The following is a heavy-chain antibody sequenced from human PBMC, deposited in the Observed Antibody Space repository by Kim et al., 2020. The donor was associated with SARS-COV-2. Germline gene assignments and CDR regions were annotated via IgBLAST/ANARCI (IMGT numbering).Heavy chain of an antibody. V-gene: IGHV3-30*18. CDR2: TSYDERSK. CDR3: AKESDAFDI. J-gene: IGHJ3*02. Sequence: GGSLRLSCVASGFNFSSYVMHWVRQAPGKGLEWVAVTSYDERSKYYADSVKGRFTISRDNSKNVLYLQMNSVRGEDTAVYYCAKESDAFDIWGQGTMVTGSS. CDR1: GFNFSSYV.